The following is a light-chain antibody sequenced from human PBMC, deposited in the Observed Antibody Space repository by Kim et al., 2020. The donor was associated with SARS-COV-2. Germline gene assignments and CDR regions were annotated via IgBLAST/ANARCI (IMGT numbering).Light chain of an antibody. CDR1: QGIGRY. J-gene: IGKJ2*01. V-gene: IGKV1-9*01. CDR2: TAS. CDR3: QQLNTYPYT. Sequence: STSVGDRVTITCRAGQGIGRYLAWYQQKPGEAPNVLIHTASTLQTGVPSRFSGSGSGTDFALTISSLQPEDSATYFCQQLNTYPYTFGQGTKLEI.